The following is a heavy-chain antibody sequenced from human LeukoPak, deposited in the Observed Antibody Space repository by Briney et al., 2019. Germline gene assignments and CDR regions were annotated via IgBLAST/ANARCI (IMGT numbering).Heavy chain of an antibody. V-gene: IGHV3-48*04. J-gene: IGHJ5*02. Sequence: PGGSLRLSCAASGFSFSTYNMNWVRQAPGKGLEWISFINSRSTTIYYADSVKGRFTISRDNARNSLDLQMNSLRVEDTAVYYCARHEDKRLPINYFDPWGQGTLVTVSS. CDR1: GFSFSTYN. CDR2: INSRSTTI. CDR3: ARHEDKRLPINYFDP. D-gene: IGHD2-15*01.